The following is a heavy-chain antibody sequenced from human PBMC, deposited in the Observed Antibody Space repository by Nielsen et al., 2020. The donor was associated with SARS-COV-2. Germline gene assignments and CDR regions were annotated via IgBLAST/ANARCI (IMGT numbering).Heavy chain of an antibody. Sequence: SETLSLTCSVSGGSISSDFYYWSWIRQPAGKGLEWIGRVYASGSTNYNPSLKSRVTISVDTSRNQFSLKLTSVTAADTAVYYCARGSDEGLALWGQGTLVTVSS. CDR1: GGSISSDFYY. CDR2: VYASGST. J-gene: IGHJ4*02. D-gene: IGHD3-3*01. V-gene: IGHV4-61*02. CDR3: ARGSDEGLAL.